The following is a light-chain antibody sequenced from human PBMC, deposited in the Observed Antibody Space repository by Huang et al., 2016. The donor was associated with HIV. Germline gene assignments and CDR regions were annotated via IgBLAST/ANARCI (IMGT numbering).Light chain of an antibody. V-gene: IGKV4-1*01. J-gene: IGKJ4*01. CDR2: GAS. CDR1: QSVLYRSNNKNY. Sequence: DIVMTQSPDSLAVSLGERATINCKSSQSVLYRSNNKNYFAWYQQKPGQPPKLLIYGASTRESGVPERFSGSGSGTDFSRTIRSLQAEDVAVYYCQQYYSNPLTFGGGTKVEIK. CDR3: QQYYSNPLT.